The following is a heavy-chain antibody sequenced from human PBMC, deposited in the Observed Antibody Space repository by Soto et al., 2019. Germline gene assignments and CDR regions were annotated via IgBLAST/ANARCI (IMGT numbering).Heavy chain of an antibody. Sequence: GGSLRLSCAASGFTFSDSAMHWVRQASGKGLEWLGRIRSKDNTYATAYAASVKGRFTISRDDSKNTAYLQMNSLKTEDTAVYYCTTHYYDGSGFWRRPFESWGQGTLVSVSS. CDR1: GFTFSDSA. J-gene: IGHJ4*02. V-gene: IGHV3-73*01. CDR2: IRSKDNTYAT. D-gene: IGHD3-22*01. CDR3: TTHYYDGSGFWRRPFES.